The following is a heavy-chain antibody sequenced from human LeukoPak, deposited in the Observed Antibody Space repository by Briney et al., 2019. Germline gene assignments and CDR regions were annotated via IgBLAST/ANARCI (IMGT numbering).Heavy chain of an antibody. Sequence: SETLSLTCTVSGGSISSSSYYWGWLRQPPGTGLEWIGSIYYSGSTYYNPSLKGRVTISVDTSKNQFSLKLSSVTAADTAVYYCARHVYDFWSGYHDYWGQGTLVTVSS. D-gene: IGHD3-3*01. CDR2: IYYSGST. CDR3: ARHVYDFWSGYHDY. CDR1: GGSISSSSYY. V-gene: IGHV4-39*01. J-gene: IGHJ4*02.